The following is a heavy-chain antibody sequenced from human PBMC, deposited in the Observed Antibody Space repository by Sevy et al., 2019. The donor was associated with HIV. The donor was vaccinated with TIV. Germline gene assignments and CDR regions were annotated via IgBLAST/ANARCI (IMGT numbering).Heavy chain of an antibody. CDR1: GGTFSNYV. CDR2: ITPISGTA. CDR3: AKEGYFSGWYRGAYDI. Sequence: ASVKVSCKASGGTFSNYVINWVRQAPGQGLEWMGGITPISGTANKAQKFQGRVTITADESTNTAYMELRSLRHEDTAVYYCAKEGYFSGWYRGAYDIWGQGTVVTVSS. J-gene: IGHJ3*02. V-gene: IGHV1-69*13. D-gene: IGHD6-19*01.